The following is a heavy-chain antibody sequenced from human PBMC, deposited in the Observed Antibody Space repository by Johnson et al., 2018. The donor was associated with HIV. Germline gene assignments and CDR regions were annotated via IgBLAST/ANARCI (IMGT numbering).Heavy chain of an antibody. CDR3: AKASGNGYYVDAFDV. CDR2: IRYDGSNK. Sequence: QVQLVESGGGLVQPGRSLRLSCTASGFNFGDDSMAWVRQAPGKGLEWVAFIRYDGSNKYYADSVKGRFNISRDNSKNTLYMQMNSLRAEDTAVYYCAKASGNGYYVDAFDVWGQGTMVTFSS. CDR1: GFNFGDDS. J-gene: IGHJ3*01. V-gene: IGHV3-30*02. D-gene: IGHD3-3*01.